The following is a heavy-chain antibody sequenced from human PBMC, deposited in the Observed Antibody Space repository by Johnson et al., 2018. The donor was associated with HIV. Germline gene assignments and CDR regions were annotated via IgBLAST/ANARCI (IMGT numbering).Heavy chain of an antibody. CDR3: ARDPKRSEDFSFEF. D-gene: IGHD3-3*01. V-gene: IGHV3-30*01. J-gene: IGHJ3*01. Sequence: GRFTISRDNSKNTLYLQMNSLRAEDTAVYYCARDPKRSEDFSFEFWGQGTMVTVSS.